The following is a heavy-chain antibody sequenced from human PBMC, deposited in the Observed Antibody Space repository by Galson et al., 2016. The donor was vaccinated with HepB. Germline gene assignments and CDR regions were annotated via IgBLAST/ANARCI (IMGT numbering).Heavy chain of an antibody. V-gene: IGHV4-28*05. CDR3: ARSMTSTVRDAFDI. J-gene: IGHJ3*02. D-gene: IGHD3-10*02. CDR1: DYSISNRNW. CDR2: SYYTGSI. Sequence: SETLSLTCAVSDYSISNRNWWGWIRQPPGKGLEWIGYSYYTGSIFYNPSLKSRVTMSVDTSKNQFSLRLSSVTAVDTAVYYCARSMTSTVRDAFDIWGRGTMVTVSS.